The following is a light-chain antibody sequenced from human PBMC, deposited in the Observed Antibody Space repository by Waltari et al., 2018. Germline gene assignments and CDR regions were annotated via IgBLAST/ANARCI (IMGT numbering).Light chain of an antibody. J-gene: IGLJ3*02. CDR3: ETGGHGTWV. CDR1: SGPSSNI. Sequence: QLVLTQSPSASASLGASVKLTCTLSSGPSSNIIAWLQQRPERGPRYLMKVNSDGSHSQGDDIPDRFSGSSSGAERYLTISSLQSEDEADYYCETGGHGTWVFGGGTKLTVL. V-gene: IGLV4-69*01. CDR2: VNSDGSH.